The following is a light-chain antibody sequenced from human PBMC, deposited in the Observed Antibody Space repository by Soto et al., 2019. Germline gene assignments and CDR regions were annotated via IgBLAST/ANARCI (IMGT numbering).Light chain of an antibody. CDR1: SSNIGAGYD. CDR2: GNS. J-gene: IGLJ1*01. CDR3: QSYDSSLSGYV. V-gene: IGLV1-40*01. Sequence: QSVLTQPPSVSGAPGQKVTISCTGSSSNIGAGYDVNWYHQLPGTAPKLLIHGNSNQPSGVPDRFSGSKSGTSASLAITGLQAEDEADYFCQSYDSSLSGYVFRTGTKLTVL.